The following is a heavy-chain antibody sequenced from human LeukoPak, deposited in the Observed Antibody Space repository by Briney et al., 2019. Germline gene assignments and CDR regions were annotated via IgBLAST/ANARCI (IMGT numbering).Heavy chain of an antibody. V-gene: IGHV3-21*01. CDR3: ARDRYSGSSSLTISKDDY. CDR1: GFTLSTYT. J-gene: IGHJ4*02. CDR2: ISSSSRYT. D-gene: IGHD3-10*01. Sequence: GGSLRLSCAASGFTLSTYTMNWVRQAPGKGLEWVSSISSSSRYTYYSDSIKGRFTISRDNAKNSLYLQMNSLRAEDTAVYYCARDRYSGSSSLTISKDDYWGQGTLVTVSS.